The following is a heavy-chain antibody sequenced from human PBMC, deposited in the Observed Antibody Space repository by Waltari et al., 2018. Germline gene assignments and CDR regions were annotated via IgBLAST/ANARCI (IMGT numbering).Heavy chain of an antibody. CDR1: GFRFGSYE. J-gene: IGHJ6*02. CDR2: ISDSDKSK. V-gene: IGHV3-48*03. D-gene: IGHD2-2*01. CDR3: VRDGLGSGRTRVDV. Sequence: QLVESGGGLVQPGGSLSLACAASGFRFGSYERNWVRQDPGKGLEWISYISDSDKSKFYAESVKGRFIVSRDNAKNSLHLEMNSLRVEDTATYYCVRDGLGSGRTRVDVWGQGTTVIVSS.